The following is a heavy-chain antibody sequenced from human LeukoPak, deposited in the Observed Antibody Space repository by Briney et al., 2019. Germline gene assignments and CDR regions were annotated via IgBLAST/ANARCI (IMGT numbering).Heavy chain of an antibody. CDR3: TTGDSSGWLRENYYGMDV. J-gene: IGHJ6*04. D-gene: IGHD6-19*01. V-gene: IGHV3-15*01. Sequence: GGSLRLSCAASGFTFSNAWMSWVRQAPGKGLEWVGRIKSRTDGGTTDYAAPVKGRFTISRDDSKNTLYLQMNSLKTEDTAVYYCTTGDSSGWLRENYYGMDVWGKGTTVTVSS. CDR2: IKSRTDGGTT. CDR1: GFTFSNAW.